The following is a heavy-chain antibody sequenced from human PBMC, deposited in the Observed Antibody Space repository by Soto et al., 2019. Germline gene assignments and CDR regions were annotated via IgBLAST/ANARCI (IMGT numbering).Heavy chain of an antibody. CDR1: GHSFTAFY. CDR3: ARGGVIPAADDAFDI. Sequence: QVQLVQSGNEVKKPGASVKVSCKASGHSFTAFYMHWVWLAPGQGPEWLGWMNPNSGDTFYARKFQGRVTMTSDTSISTAYMELGRLTSDDTAVYFCARGGVIPAADDAFDIWGQGSLVSVSS. D-gene: IGHD6-13*01. J-gene: IGHJ3*02. V-gene: IGHV1-2*02. CDR2: MNPNSGDT.